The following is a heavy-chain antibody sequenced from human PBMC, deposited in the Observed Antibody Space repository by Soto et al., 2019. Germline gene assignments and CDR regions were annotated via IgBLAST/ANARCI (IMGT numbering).Heavy chain of an antibody. CDR2: ISSSSTYI. CDR3: ASPPRDSSGYWYYFDY. CDR1: GFTFSSHS. J-gene: IGHJ4*02. Sequence: EVQLVESGGGLVKPGGSLRLSCAASGFTFSSHSMNWVRQAPGKGLEWVSSISSSSTYIYYADSVKGRFTISRDNAKNSLYLQMNSLRGEDTAVYYCASPPRDSSGYWYYFDYWGQGTLVTVSS. D-gene: IGHD3-22*01. V-gene: IGHV3-21*01.